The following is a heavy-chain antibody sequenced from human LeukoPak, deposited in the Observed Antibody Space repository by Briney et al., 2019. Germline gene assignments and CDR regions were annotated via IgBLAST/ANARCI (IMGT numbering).Heavy chain of an antibody. V-gene: IGHV3-30*02. CDR3: AKDHCSSTSCSNYYYYMDV. CDR2: IRYDGSNK. Sequence: GGSLRLSCAASGFTFSSYGMHWVRQAPGKGLEWVAFIRYDGSNKYYADSVKGRFTISRDNSKNTLYLQMNSLRAEDTAVYYCAKDHCSSTSCSNYYYYMDVWGKGTTVTISS. CDR1: GFTFSSYG. J-gene: IGHJ6*03. D-gene: IGHD2-2*01.